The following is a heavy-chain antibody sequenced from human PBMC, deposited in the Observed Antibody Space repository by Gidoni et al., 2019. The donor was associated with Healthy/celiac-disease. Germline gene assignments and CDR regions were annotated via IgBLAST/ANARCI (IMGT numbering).Heavy chain of an antibody. CDR3: ASSIWPYRGMDV. CDR2: INPSGGST. D-gene: IGHD3-16*02. V-gene: IGHV1-46*01. J-gene: IGHJ6*02. CDR1: GYTFTSYY. Sequence: QVQLVQSGAEVKTPGASVKVSCKASGYTFTSYYMHWVRQPPGQGLEWMGIINPSGGSTSYAPKFQGRVTMTRDTSTSTVYMELSSLRSEVTAVYYCASSIWPYRGMDVWGQGTTVTVSS.